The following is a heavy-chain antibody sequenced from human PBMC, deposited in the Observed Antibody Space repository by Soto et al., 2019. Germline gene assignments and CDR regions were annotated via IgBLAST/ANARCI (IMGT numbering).Heavy chain of an antibody. CDR1: GGTFSSYA. D-gene: IGHD2-8*01. CDR3: ATGYCTNGVCYTGYYYYGMDV. CDR2: IIPIFGTA. V-gene: IGHV1-69*06. Sequence: ASVKVSCKASGGTFSSYAISWVRQAPGQGLEWMGGIIPIFGTANYAQKFQGRVTITADKSTSTAYMELSSLRSEDTAVYYCATGYCTNGVCYTGYYYYGMDVWGAGTTVTV. J-gene: IGHJ6*02.